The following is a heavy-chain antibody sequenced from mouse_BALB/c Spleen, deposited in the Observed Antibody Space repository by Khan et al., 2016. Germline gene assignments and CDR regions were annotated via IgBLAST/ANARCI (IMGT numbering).Heavy chain of an antibody. J-gene: IGHJ4*01. Sequence: EVELVESGGGLVQPGGSLRLSCATSGFTFTDYYMSWVRQPPGKALEWLGFIRNKANGYTTEYTASVKGRFTISRDNSQSILYLQMNTLRAEDSATYYCAVLDYWGKGTSVTVSS. V-gene: IGHV7-3*02. CDR3: AVLDY. CDR2: IRNKANGYTT. CDR1: GFTFTDYY.